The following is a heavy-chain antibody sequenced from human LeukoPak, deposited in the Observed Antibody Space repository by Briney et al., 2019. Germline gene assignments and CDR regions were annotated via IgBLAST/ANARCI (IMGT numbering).Heavy chain of an antibody. Sequence: GRTLTLSCAASGFTFSSNGMQWVRQAPRKGLEWVALIWYDGSKKYYADSVKGRFTISRDNYENTLYLQLNSLRAEDTAIYYCARLQAVSTFDYWGQGTLVTVSS. V-gene: IGHV3-33*01. D-gene: IGHD5/OR15-5a*01. CDR3: ARLQAVSTFDY. J-gene: IGHJ4*02. CDR2: IWYDGSKK. CDR1: GFTFSSNG.